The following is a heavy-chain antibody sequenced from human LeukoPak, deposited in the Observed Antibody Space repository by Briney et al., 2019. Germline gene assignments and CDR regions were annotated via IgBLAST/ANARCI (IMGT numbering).Heavy chain of an antibody. CDR2: ISGSGGST. CDR1: GFTFDDYA. V-gene: IGHV3-23*01. D-gene: IGHD3-9*01. J-gene: IGHJ4*02. Sequence: GRSLRLSCAASGFTFDDYAMSWVRQAPGKGLEWVSAISGSGGSTYYADSVKGRFTISRDNSKNTLYLQMNSLRAEDTAVYYCAKDSAYYDILTGYTALGYWGQGTLVTVSS. CDR3: AKDSAYYDILTGYTALGY.